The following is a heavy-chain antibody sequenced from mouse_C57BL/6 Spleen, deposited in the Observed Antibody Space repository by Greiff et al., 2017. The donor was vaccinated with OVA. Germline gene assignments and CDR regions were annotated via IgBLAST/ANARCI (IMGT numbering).Heavy chain of an antibody. D-gene: IGHD3-2*02. J-gene: IGHJ3*01. CDR2: IDPSDSYT. CDR3: ARSVDSSGYSWFAY. V-gene: IGHV1-69*01. Sequence: QVQLQQPGAELVMPGASVKLSCKASGYTFTSYWMHWVKQRPGQGLEWIGEIDPSDSYTNYNQKFKGKSTLTVDKSSSTAYMQLSSLTSEDSAVYYCARSVDSSGYSWFAYWGQGTLVTVSA. CDR1: GYTFTSYW.